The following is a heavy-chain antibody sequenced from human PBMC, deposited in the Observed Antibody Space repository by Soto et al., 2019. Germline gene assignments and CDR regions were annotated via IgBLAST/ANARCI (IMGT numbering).Heavy chain of an antibody. V-gene: IGHV4-61*01. D-gene: IGHD2-21*02. J-gene: IGHJ4*02. Sequence: SETLSLTCTVSGGSVSSGSYYWSWIRQPPGKGLEWIGYIYYSGSTNYNPSLKSRVTISVDTSKNQFSLKLSSVTAADTAVYYCVRDVHGGNSDRVFDYWGQGTLVTVSS. CDR3: VRDVHGGNSDRVFDY. CDR1: GGSVSSGSYY. CDR2: IYYSGST.